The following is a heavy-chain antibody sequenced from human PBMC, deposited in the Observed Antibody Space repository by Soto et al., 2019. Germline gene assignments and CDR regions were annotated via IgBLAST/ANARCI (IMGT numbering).Heavy chain of an antibody. V-gene: IGHV3-23*01. CDR2: ISGSGGST. J-gene: IGHJ5*02. CDR3: AKDPGRLDWFDP. D-gene: IGHD2-21*01. Sequence: GGSLRLSCAASGFTFSSYAMSWVRQAPGKGLEWVSAISGSGGSTYYADSVKGRFTISRDNSKDTLYLQMNSLRAEDTAVYYCAKDPGRLDWFDPWGQGTLVTSPQ. CDR1: GFTFSSYA.